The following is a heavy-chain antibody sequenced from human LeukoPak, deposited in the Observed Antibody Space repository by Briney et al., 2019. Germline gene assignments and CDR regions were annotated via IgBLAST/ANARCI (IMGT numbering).Heavy chain of an antibody. V-gene: IGHV1-2*06. Sequence: ASVKVSCKASGYTFTTYNIHWVRPAPGQGLEWMGRITPNSGGTNYAQKFQGRVTMTRDTSISTAYMELSRLRSDDTAAYSCARGRGGGYFDFWGQETLVTVSS. CDR1: GYTFTTYN. CDR2: ITPNSGGT. J-gene: IGHJ4*02. D-gene: IGHD2-15*01. CDR3: ARGRGGGYFDF.